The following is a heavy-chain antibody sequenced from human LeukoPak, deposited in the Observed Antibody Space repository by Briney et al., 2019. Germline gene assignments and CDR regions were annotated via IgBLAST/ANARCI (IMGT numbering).Heavy chain of an antibody. J-gene: IGHJ4*02. Sequence: ASVKVSCKASGGTFSSYAISWVRQAPGQGLEWMGGIIPIFGTANYAQKFQGRVTITADESTSTAYMELSSLRSEDTAVYYCARSTRSQSITIFDDWGQGTLVTVSS. V-gene: IGHV1-69*13. D-gene: IGHD5-12*01. CDR1: GGTFSSYA. CDR3: ARSTRSQSITIFDD. CDR2: IIPIFGTA.